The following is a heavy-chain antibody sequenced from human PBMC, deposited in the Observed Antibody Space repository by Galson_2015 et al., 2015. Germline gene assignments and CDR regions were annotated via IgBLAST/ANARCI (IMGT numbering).Heavy chain of an antibody. CDR3: ERGGSGWYSFDY. Sequence: SVKVSCKASGYTFTGHYLHWVRQAPGQGLEWMGRINPNSGATNYAQKFQGSVTMTRDTSISPAYMELTSLKSDDTSVYYCERGGSGWYSFDYWGQGTLVTVSS. CDR2: INPNSGAT. CDR1: GYTFTGHY. J-gene: IGHJ4*02. V-gene: IGHV1-2*06. D-gene: IGHD6-19*01.